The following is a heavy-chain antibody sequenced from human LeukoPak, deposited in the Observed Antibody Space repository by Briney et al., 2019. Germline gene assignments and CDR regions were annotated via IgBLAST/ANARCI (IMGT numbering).Heavy chain of an antibody. CDR3: ARLIRAVSDH. J-gene: IGHJ1*01. D-gene: IGHD4-11*01. V-gene: IGHV4-39*02. CDR1: GFTFSSYA. Sequence: GSLRLSCAASGFTFSSYAMCWVRQSPGKGLEWIGSIYYSGNTYFNPSLQSRVTMSVDTSENHFSLKLSSVTAADTAVYYCARLIRAVSDHWGQGTLVTVSS. CDR2: IYYSGNT.